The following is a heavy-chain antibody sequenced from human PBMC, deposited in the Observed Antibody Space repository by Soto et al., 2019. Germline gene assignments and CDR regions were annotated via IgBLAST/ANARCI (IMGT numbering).Heavy chain of an antibody. J-gene: IGHJ3*02. V-gene: IGHV1-46*03. Sequence: ASVKVSCKASGYTFTSYYMHWVRQAPGQGLEWMGIINPSGGSTSYAQKFQGRVTMTRDTSTSTVYMELSSLRSEDSAFYYCAREWDRHDAFDIWGQGTMVTVSS. CDR3: AREWDRHDAFDI. D-gene: IGHD1-26*01. CDR1: GYTFTSYY. CDR2: INPSGGST.